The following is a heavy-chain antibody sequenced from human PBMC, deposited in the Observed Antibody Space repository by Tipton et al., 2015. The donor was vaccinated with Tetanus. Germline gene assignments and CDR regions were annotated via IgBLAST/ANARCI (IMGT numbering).Heavy chain of an antibody. CDR2: IYYSGST. J-gene: IGHJ3*02. D-gene: IGHD3-22*01. V-gene: IGHV4-61*01. CDR1: GGSVSSGSYY. CDR3: AREGYYGSSGYYYKGAFDI. Sequence: TLSLTCTVSGGSVSSGSYYWSWIRQPPGKGLEWIGYIYYSGSTNYNPSLKSRVTISVDTSKNQFSLKLSSVTAADMAVYYCAREGYYGSSGYYYKGAFDIWGQGTMVTVSS.